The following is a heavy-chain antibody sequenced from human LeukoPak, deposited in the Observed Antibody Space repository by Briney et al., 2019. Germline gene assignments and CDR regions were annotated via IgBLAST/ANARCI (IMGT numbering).Heavy chain of an antibody. J-gene: IGHJ4*02. CDR1: GFTFDDYG. CDR2: IYSDGSSY. CDR3: ARGGGIYGLWDY. D-gene: IGHD1-26*01. Sequence: GGSLRLSCAASGFTFDDYGMSWVRQAPGKGLVWVSRIYSDGSSYTADSVKGRFTISRDNAKDTLYLQMNSLRVEDTAVYYCARGGGIYGLWDYWGQGTLVTVSS. V-gene: IGHV3-74*03.